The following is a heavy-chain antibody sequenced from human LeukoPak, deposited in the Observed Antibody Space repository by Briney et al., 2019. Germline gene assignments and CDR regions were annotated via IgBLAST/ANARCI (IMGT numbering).Heavy chain of an antibody. Sequence: PGGSLRLSCAASGFTFDDYAMHWVRQAPGKGLEWVSGISWNSGSIGYADSVKGRFTISRDNAKNSLYLQVNSLRAEDTAVYYCVRVDSSGYGLHWGLDYWGQGTLVTVSS. CDR1: GFTFDDYA. CDR2: ISWNSGSI. CDR3: VRVDSSGYGLHWGLDY. V-gene: IGHV3-9*01. J-gene: IGHJ4*02. D-gene: IGHD3-22*01.